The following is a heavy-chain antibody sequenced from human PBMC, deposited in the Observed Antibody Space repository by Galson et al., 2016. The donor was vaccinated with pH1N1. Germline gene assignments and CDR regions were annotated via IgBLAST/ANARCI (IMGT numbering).Heavy chain of an antibody. D-gene: IGHD3-10*01. CDR3: VRVPYGSVPTE. CDR1: GYTFTGHY. J-gene: IGHJ4*02. V-gene: IGHV1-2*02. CDR2: INPNSGDT. Sequence: SVKASCKASGYTFTGHYLHWVRQAPGQGLEWMGWINPNSGDTKSAQKFQGRVTMTRDTSISTAYMELSSLRSDDAAVYYCVRVPYGSVPTEWGQGTLVTVSS.